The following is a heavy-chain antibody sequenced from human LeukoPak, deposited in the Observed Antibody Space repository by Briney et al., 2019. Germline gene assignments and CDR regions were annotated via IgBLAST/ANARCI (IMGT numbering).Heavy chain of an antibody. J-gene: IGHJ4*02. CDR1: GGSISSSSYY. Sequence: PSETLSLTCTVSGGSISSSSYYWDWIRQPPGKGLEWTGSIYYSGSTYYNPSLKSRLTISVDRTKNQFSLKLSSVTAADTAVYYCRITFGGVIVDQIDYWGQGTLVTVSS. CDR2: IYYSGST. V-gene: IGHV4-39*01. CDR3: RITFGGVIVDQIDY. D-gene: IGHD3-16*02.